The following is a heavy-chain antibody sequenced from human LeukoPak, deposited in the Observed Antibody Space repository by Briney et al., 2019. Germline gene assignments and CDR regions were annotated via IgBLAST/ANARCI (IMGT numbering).Heavy chain of an antibody. J-gene: IGHJ6*02. V-gene: IGHV4-34*01. Sequence: PSETPSLTCAVYGGSFSGYYWSWIRQPPGKGLEWIGEINHSGSTNYNPSLKSRVTISVDTSKNQFSLKLSSVTAADTAVYYCARDYIYCSSTSCYSYYYYYGMDVWGQGTTVTVSS. D-gene: IGHD2-2*02. CDR1: GGSFSGYY. CDR2: INHSGST. CDR3: ARDYIYCSSTSCYSYYYYYGMDV.